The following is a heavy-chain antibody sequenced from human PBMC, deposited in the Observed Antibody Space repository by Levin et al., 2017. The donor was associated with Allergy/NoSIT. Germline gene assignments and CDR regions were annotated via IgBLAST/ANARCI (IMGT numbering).Heavy chain of an antibody. V-gene: IGHV3-23*01. CDR3: AKDFRRYWYFDL. CDR2: ISGSGGST. CDR1: GFTFSSYA. J-gene: IGHJ2*01. Sequence: GESLKISCAASGFTFSSYAMSWVRQAPGKGLEWVSAISGSGGSTYYADSVKGRFTISRDNSKNTLYLQMNSLRAEDTAVYYCAKDFRRYWYFDLWGRGTLVTVSS.